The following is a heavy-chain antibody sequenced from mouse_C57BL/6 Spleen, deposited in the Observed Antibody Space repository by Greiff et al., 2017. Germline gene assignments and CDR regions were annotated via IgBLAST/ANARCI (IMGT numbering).Heavy chain of an antibody. V-gene: IGHV6-3*01. J-gene: IGHJ2*01. D-gene: IGHD1-1*01. CDR3: TARYYGY. CDR2: IRLKSDNYAT. CDR1: GFTFSNYW. Sequence: EVQLQESGGGLVQPGGSMKLSCVASGFTFSNYWMNWVRQSPEKGLEWVAQIRLKSDNYATHYAESVKGRFTISRDDSKSSVYLQMNNLRAEDTGIYYCTARYYGYWGQGTTLTVSS.